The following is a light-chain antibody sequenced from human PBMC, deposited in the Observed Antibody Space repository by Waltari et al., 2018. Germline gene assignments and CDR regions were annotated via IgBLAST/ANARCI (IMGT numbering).Light chain of an antibody. CDR2: WAA. Sequence: DIVMTQSPDSLGVSLGERATINCKSSQNLLYSSDNKNYLAWYQHKPGQPPKLLISWAATRESGVPYRFSGSGSGTDFTLTISSLQAEDVAVYYCQQYYSTMYTFGQGTKLEIK. CDR1: QNLLYSSDNKNY. V-gene: IGKV4-1*01. CDR3: QQYYSTMYT. J-gene: IGKJ2*01.